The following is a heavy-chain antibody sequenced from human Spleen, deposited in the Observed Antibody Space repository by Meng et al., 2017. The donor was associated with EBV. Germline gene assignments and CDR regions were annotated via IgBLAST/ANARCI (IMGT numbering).Heavy chain of an antibody. CDR3: ATWSGGYFQR. D-gene: IGHD3-3*01. CDR1: GFTFSNAW. J-gene: IGHJ1*01. CDR2: IKSKTDGETI. V-gene: IGHV3-15*01. Sequence: VGAGRGLVRPGGSLRLSCAASGFTFSNAWMTWVRQAPGKGLEWVGRIKSKTDGETIDYAAPVKGRFTISRDDSKDTPNLQMNSLKTEDTAVYFCATWSGGYFQRWGQGTLVTVSS.